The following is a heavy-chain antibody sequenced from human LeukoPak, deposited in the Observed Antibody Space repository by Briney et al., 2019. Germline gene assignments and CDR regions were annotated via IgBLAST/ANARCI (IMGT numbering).Heavy chain of an antibody. CDR2: IKPDGSEK. J-gene: IGHJ4*02. V-gene: IGHV3-7*01. D-gene: IGHD3-3*01. CDR1: GFTFSTYW. CDR3: ARDGGRDFWSGYRD. Sequence: PGGSLRLSCAASGFTFSTYWMSWVRQAPGKGLEWVANIKPDGSEKYYVDSVRGRFTISRDNAKNSLYLQMNSLRVEDTGVYYCARDGGRDFWSGYRDWGQGALVTVSS.